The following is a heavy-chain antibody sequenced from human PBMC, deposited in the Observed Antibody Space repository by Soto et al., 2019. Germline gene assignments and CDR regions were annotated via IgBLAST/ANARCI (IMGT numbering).Heavy chain of an antibody. CDR1: GGSISSSSYY. CDR3: ATERYRHLRSHTVTKPKPFDY. J-gene: IGHJ4*02. CDR2: IYYSGST. V-gene: IGHV4-39*02. D-gene: IGHD4-4*01. Sequence: PSETLSLTCTVSGGSISSSSYYWGWIRQPPGKGLEWTGSIYYSGSTYYNPSLKSRVTISVDTSKNQFSLKLSSVTAADTAVYYCATERYRHLRSHTVTKPKPFDYWGQGTLVTVSS.